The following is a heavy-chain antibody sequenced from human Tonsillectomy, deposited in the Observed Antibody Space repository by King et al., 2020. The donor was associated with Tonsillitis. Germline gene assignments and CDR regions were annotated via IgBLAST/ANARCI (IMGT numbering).Heavy chain of an antibody. Sequence: QLVQSGAEVKKPGSSVKVSCKASGGTFSSYGISWVRQAPEQGLEWIGGLIPIFGTANYAQKFQGRVTITAAESTSTAYMELSSLRSEDTAVYYCARDPYCSGGSCSGAFDIWGQGTMVTVSS. CDR1: GGTFSSYG. CDR2: LIPIFGTA. D-gene: IGHD2-15*01. CDR3: ARDPYCSGGSCSGAFDI. J-gene: IGHJ3*02. V-gene: IGHV1-69*12.